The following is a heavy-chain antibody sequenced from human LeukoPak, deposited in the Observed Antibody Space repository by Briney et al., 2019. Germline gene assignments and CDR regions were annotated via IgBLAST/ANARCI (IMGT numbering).Heavy chain of an antibody. D-gene: IGHD3-22*01. V-gene: IGHV4-59*08. J-gene: IGHJ5*02. Sequence: SETLSLTCTVSGGTMSSYYWSWIRQPPGRGLEWIGYIFYTGTTDYNPSLKSRVTISLETSKNQFSLKLNSVTAADTAVYYCARSHSRGYNWFDPWGQGTQVTVSS. CDR2: IFYTGTT. CDR1: GGTMSSYY. CDR3: ARSHSRGYNWFDP.